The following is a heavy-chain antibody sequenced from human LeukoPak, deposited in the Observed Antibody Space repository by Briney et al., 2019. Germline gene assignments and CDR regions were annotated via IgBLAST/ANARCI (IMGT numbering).Heavy chain of an antibody. CDR2: ISSSSSYT. CDR3: ARAKAEVSRTFDY. D-gene: IGHD1-14*01. J-gene: IGHJ4*02. V-gene: IGHV3-11*06. Sequence: PGGSLRLSCAASGFTFSDYYMSWIRQAPGKGLEWVSYISSSSSYTNYADSVKGRFTISRDNAKNSLYLQMNSLRAEDTAVYYCARAKAEVSRTFDYWGQGTLVAVSS. CDR1: GFTFSDYY.